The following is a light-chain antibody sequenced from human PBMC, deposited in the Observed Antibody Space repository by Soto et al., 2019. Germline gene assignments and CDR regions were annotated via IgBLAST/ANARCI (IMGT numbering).Light chain of an antibody. J-gene: IGKJ4*01. CDR2: VAS. CDR3: QQYNVWPLT. Sequence: EIVMTQSPATLSVSPGERATLSCRASQSVSSNLAWYQQKPGQTPKVLIYVASTRATGIPARFSGSGSGTEFTLTLSSLQSEDFAVYYCQQYNVWPLTFGGGTKVEFK. CDR1: QSVSSN. V-gene: IGKV3-15*01.